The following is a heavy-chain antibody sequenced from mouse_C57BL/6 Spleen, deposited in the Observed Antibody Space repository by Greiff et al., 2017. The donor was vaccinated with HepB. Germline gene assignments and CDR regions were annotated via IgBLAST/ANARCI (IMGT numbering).Heavy chain of an antibody. J-gene: IGHJ3*01. Sequence: EVQLQESGGGLVKPGGSLKLSCAASGFTFSSYAMSWVRQTPEKRLEWVATISDGGSYTYYPDNVKGRFTISRDNAKNNLYLQMSHLKSEDTAMYYCAREEAGGNYDAYWGQGTLVTVSA. V-gene: IGHV5-4*01. CDR2: ISDGGSYT. CDR1: GFTFSSYA. D-gene: IGHD2-1*01. CDR3: AREEAGGNYDAY.